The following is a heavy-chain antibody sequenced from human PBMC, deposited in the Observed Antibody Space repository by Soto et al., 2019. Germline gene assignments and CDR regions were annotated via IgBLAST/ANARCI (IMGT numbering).Heavy chain of an antibody. V-gene: IGHV5-10-1*01. CDR2: IDPSDSYT. Sequence: PGESLKISCKGSGYSFTSYWISWVRQMPGKGLEWMGRIDPSDSYTNYSPYFQGHVTISADKSISTAYLQWSSLKASDTAMYYCARQDGIAAAGVDYWGQGTLVTVSS. CDR1: GYSFTSYW. D-gene: IGHD6-13*01. J-gene: IGHJ4*02. CDR3: ARQDGIAAAGVDY.